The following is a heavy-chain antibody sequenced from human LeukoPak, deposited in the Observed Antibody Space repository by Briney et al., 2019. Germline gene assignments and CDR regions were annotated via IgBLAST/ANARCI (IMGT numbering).Heavy chain of an antibody. Sequence: PGGSLRLSCAASGFTFSSYWMSWVRQAPGKGLEWVANIKQDGSEKYYVDSVKGRFTISRDNAKNTLYLQMNSLRAEDTAVYYCATIWFGEFPDYWGQGTLVTVSS. J-gene: IGHJ4*02. CDR2: IKQDGSEK. D-gene: IGHD3-10*01. CDR1: GFTFSSYW. CDR3: ATIWFGEFPDY. V-gene: IGHV3-7*01.